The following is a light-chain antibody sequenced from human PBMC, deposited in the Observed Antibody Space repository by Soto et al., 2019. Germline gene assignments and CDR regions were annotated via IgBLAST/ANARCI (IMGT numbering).Light chain of an antibody. V-gene: IGKV1-12*01. CDR2: GAS. J-gene: IGKJ3*01. Sequence: DIQMTQSPSSVSASAGDRVTITCRASQDISTFLAWYRQTPGKAPKLLIRGASALHSGVPSRFSGSGSGTDFTLTISSLQPEDFATYLCQQTSVYPRTFGQGTKVDF. CDR3: QQTSVYPRT. CDR1: QDISTF.